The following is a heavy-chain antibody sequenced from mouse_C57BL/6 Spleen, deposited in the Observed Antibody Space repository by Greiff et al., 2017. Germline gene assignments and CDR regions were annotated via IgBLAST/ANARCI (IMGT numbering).Heavy chain of an antibody. V-gene: IGHV1-82*01. D-gene: IGHD1-1*01. CDR1: GYAFSSSW. CDR2: IYPGDGDT. CDR3: ARLPTVVATRYFDV. Sequence: QVHVKQSGPELVKPGASVKISCKASGYAFSSSWMNWVKQRPGKGLEWIGRIYPGDGDTNYNGKFKGKATLTADKSSSTAYMQLSSLTSEDSAVYFCARLPTVVATRYFDVWGTGTTVTVSS. J-gene: IGHJ1*03.